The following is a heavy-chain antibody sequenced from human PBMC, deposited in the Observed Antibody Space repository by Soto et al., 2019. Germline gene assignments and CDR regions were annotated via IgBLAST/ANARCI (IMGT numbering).Heavy chain of an antibody. CDR3: ATGRGLDY. CDR2: IKEDGSEK. J-gene: IGHJ4*02. D-gene: IGHD3-10*01. CDR1: GFTFSRSW. Sequence: EVQLVESGGGLVQPGGSLRLSCAASGFTFSRSWMSWVRQAPGKGLEWVANIKEDGSEKYYADSVKGRFTISRDNAKNSLYLQMNSLRAEDTAVYYCATGRGLDYWGQGTLGTVSS. V-gene: IGHV3-7*01.